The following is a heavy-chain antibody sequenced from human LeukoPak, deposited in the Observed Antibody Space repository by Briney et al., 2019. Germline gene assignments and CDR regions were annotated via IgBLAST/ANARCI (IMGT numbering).Heavy chain of an antibody. V-gene: IGHV2-5*01. CDR3: AHIGSDDFWSGYYGIDY. J-gene: IGHJ4*02. Sequence: SGPTLVNPTQTLTLTCTFSGFSLSTSGVGVGWIRQPPGKALEWLALIYWNDDKRYSPSLKSRLTITKDTSKNQVVLTMTNMDPVDTATYYCAHIGSDDFWSGYYGIDYWGQGTLVTVSS. CDR2: IYWNDDK. D-gene: IGHD3-3*01. CDR1: GFSLSTSGVG.